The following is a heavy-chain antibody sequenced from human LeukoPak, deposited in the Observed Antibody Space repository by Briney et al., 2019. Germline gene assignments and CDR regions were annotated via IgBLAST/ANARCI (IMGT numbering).Heavy chain of an antibody. CDR1: GYTFTGYY. D-gene: IGHD3-22*01. CDR2: IDPNSGGT. V-gene: IGHV1-2*02. CDR3: ARGDTMIVVVPNAFDI. J-gene: IGHJ3*02. Sequence: ASVKVSCKASGYTFTGYYMHWVRQAPGQGLEWMGWIDPNSGGTNYAQKFQGRVTVTRDTSISTAYMELSRLRSDDTAVYYCARGDTMIVVVPNAFDIWGQGTMVTVSS.